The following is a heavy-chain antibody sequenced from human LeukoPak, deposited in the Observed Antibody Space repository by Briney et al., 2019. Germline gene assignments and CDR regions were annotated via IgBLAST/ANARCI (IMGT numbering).Heavy chain of an antibody. J-gene: IGHJ4*02. D-gene: IGHD2-21*01. CDR2: IIPIFGTA. V-gene: IGHV1-69*01. CDR3: ARRRNCGGDCYHPGYDY. CDR1: GGTFSSYA. Sequence: GSSVKVSCKASGGTFSSYAISWVRQAPGQGLEWMGGIIPIFGTANYAQKFQGRVTITADESTSTAYMELSSLRSEDTAVYYCARRRNCGGDCYHPGYDYWGQGTLVTVSS.